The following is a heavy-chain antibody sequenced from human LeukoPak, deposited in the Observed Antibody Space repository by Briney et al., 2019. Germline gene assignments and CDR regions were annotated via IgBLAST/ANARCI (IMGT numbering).Heavy chain of an antibody. J-gene: IGHJ6*02. CDR2: IKQDGSEK. CDR3: AIPGHYGDYYYYGMDV. D-gene: IGHD4-17*01. V-gene: IGHV3-7*01. Sequence: PGGSLRLSCAASGFTFSSYWMSWARQAPGKGMEWVANIKQDGSEKYYVDSVKGRFTISRDNAKSSLYLQMNSLRAEDTAVYYCAIPGHYGDYYYYGMDVWGQGTTVTVSS. CDR1: GFTFSSYW.